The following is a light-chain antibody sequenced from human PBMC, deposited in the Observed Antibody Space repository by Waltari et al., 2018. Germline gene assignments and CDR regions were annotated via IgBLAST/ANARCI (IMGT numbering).Light chain of an antibody. CDR3: GTWDSSLSGAV. V-gene: IGLV1-51*02. Sequence: QPVLTQPPSVSAAPAQRATIPCSGGRTNIGTNYVSWYRQCPGTAPKLLIYEDSERPSGIPGRFSGSKSGTSATLDITGLQAGDEADYYCGTWDSSLSGAVFGGGTHLTVL. CDR2: EDS. CDR1: RTNIGTNY. J-gene: IGLJ7*01.